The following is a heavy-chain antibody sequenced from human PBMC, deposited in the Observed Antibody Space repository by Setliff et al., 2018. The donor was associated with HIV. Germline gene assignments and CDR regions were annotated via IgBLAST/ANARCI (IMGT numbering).Heavy chain of an antibody. Sequence: GSLRLSCAASGFTFSAYSMNWVRQAPGKGLEWISYISSSGVMYYADSVRGRFTISRDNGKNSLYLQMNSLRAEDTAVYYCAKSPPDYDILTGWPEYFDYWGQGTLVTVSS. V-gene: IGHV3-48*01. J-gene: IGHJ4*02. D-gene: IGHD3-9*01. CDR3: AKSPPDYDILTGWPEYFDY. CDR1: GFTFSAYS. CDR2: ISSSGVM.